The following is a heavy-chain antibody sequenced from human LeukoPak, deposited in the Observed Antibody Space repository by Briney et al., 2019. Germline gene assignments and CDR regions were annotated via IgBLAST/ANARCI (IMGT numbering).Heavy chain of an antibody. CDR1: GFIFTNYF. CDR2: IKHDGSEK. CDR3: AREAAAPGDY. Sequence: GGSLRLSCAASGFIFTNYFMSWVRQAPGKGLEWVASIKHDGSEKYYVDSVRGRFTISRDNTMNSLYLQMSSLRAEDTAVYYCAREAAAPGDYWGQGSLVTVSS. V-gene: IGHV3-7*01. J-gene: IGHJ4*02. D-gene: IGHD6-13*01.